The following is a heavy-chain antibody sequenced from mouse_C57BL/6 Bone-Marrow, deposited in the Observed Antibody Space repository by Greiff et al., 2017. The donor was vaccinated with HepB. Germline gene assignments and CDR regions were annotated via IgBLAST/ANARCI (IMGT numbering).Heavy chain of an antibody. J-gene: IGHJ1*03. CDR3: ASPFYYDFYWYFDV. D-gene: IGHD2-4*01. CDR2: INPNNGGT. V-gene: IGHV1-26*01. Sequence: EVQLQQSGPELVKPGASVKISCKASGYTFTDYYMNWVKQSHGKSLEWIGDINPNNGGTSYNQKFKGKATLTVDKSSSTAYMELRSLTSEDSAVYDCASPFYYDFYWYFDVWGTGTTVTVSS. CDR1: GYTFTDYY.